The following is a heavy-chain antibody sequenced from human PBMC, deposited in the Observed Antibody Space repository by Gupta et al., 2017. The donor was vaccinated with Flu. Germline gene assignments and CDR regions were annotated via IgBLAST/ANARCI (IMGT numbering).Heavy chain of an antibody. D-gene: IGHD6-13*01. Sequence: NAWMSWVRQAPGKGLEWVGRIKSKTDGGTTDYAAPVKGRFTISRDDSKNTLYLQMNSLKTEDTAVYYCTARRIGTVGTDDYWGQGTLVTVSS. J-gene: IGHJ4*02. CDR1: NAW. CDR3: TARRIGTVGTDDY. CDR2: IKSKTDGGTT. V-gene: IGHV3-15*01.